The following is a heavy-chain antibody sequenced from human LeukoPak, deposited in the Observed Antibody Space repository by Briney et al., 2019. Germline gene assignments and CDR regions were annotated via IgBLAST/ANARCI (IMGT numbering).Heavy chain of an antibody. CDR3: ARVGTTGIDFDY. Sequence: GGSLRLSCAASGFTFSSYAMSWVRQAPGKGLEWVSAVSDSGSSTYYADSVKGRFNISRDNAKNSLCLQMNSLRDEDTAVYYCARVGTTGIDFDYWGQGTLVTVSS. J-gene: IGHJ4*02. D-gene: IGHD1-1*01. V-gene: IGHV3-23*01. CDR1: GFTFSSYA. CDR2: VSDSGSST.